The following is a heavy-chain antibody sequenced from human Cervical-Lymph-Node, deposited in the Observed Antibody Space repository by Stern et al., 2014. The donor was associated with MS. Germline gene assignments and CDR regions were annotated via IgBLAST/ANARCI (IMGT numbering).Heavy chain of an antibody. CDR1: GYTFTSYG. J-gene: IGHJ4*02. V-gene: IGHV1-18*01. CDR2: ISPERGST. Sequence: QVQLVESGTEVKKPGASLIVSCRASGYTFTSYGISWVRQAPGKGLEWVGWISPERGSTKYSQNLRARITMTRDTSPGTAYMELRTLGSEDTAVYYCARDKMHAFDYWGQGTLVSVSS. D-gene: IGHD2-8*01. CDR3: ARDKMHAFDY.